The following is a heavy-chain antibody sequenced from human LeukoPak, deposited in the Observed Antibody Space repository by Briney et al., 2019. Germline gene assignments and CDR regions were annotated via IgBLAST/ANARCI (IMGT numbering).Heavy chain of an antibody. CDR3: ARGPFLPLYSSSSSGFDY. CDR2: ISSSSSYI. Sequence: GGSLRLSCAASGFTFSSYSMNWVRQAPGKGLEWVSSISSSSSYIYYADSVKGRFTISRDNAKNSLYLQMNSLRAEDTAVYYCARGPFLPLYSSSSSGFDYWGQGTLVTVSS. V-gene: IGHV3-21*01. CDR1: GFTFSSYS. D-gene: IGHD6-6*01. J-gene: IGHJ4*02.